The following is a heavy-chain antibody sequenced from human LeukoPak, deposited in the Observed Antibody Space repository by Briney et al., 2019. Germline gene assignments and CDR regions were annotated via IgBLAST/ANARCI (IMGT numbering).Heavy chain of an antibody. Sequence: PSQTLSLTCTVSGGSISSGSYYWSWIRQPAGKGLEWIGRIYTSGSTNYNPSLKSRVTISVDTSKNQFSLKLSSVTAADTAVYYCARGHYYDSSGYYAVFDYWGQGTLVTDSS. CDR3: ARGHYYDSSGYYAVFDY. J-gene: IGHJ4*02. CDR1: GGSISSGSYY. D-gene: IGHD3-22*01. CDR2: IYTSGST. V-gene: IGHV4-61*02.